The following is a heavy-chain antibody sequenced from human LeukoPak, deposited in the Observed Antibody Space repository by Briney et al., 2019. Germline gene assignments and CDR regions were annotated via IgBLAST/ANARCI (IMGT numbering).Heavy chain of an antibody. Sequence: GGSLRLSCAASGFTVSSNYMSWVRQAPGKGVEWVSVIYSGGSTYYADSVKGRFTISRDNSKNTLYLQMNSLRVEDTAVYYCAREYHGGGYYGMDVWGQGTTVTVSS. D-gene: IGHD3-16*01. CDR2: IYSGGST. J-gene: IGHJ6*02. CDR1: GFTVSSNY. CDR3: AREYHGGGYYGMDV. V-gene: IGHV3-66*01.